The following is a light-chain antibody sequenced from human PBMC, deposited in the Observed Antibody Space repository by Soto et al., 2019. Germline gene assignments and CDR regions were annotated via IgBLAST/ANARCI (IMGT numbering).Light chain of an antibody. Sequence: EIVLTQSPGTLSLSPGDRATLSCRASQSVSSSDLAWYQQKPGQAPRLLIYGASTRATGIPDRFSGSGSGTDYTLTSSRLEPEDFAVYYCQQYGGSPLYTFGRGTKLEIK. J-gene: IGKJ2*01. CDR1: QSVSSSD. CDR2: GAS. CDR3: QQYGGSPLYT. V-gene: IGKV3-20*01.